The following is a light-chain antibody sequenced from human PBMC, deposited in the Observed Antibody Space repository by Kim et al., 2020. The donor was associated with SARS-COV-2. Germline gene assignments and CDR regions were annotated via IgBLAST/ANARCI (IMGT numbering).Light chain of an antibody. J-gene: IGKJ2*03. CDR3: MQAIQYPRS. V-gene: IGKV2-28*01. CDR1: QSLLHTSHVNY. Sequence: PATISCRSSQSLLHTSHVNYLDWYLQKPGQSPQVLIYRASTRASGVPARFSGSGSGTDFTLTISRVEAEDVGVYYCMQAIQYPRSFGQGTKVDIK. CDR2: RAS.